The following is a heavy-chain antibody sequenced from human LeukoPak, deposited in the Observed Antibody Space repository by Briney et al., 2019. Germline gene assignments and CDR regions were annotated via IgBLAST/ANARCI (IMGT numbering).Heavy chain of an antibody. D-gene: IGHD3-3*01. CDR1: GGSFSGYY. CDR3: ARVFVDGAFDI. CDR2: INHSGST. Sequence: PSETLSLTCAVYGGSFSGYYWSWIRQPPGKGLEWIGEINHSGSTNYNPSLKSRVTISVDTSKNQFSLKLSSVTAADTAVYYCARVFVDGAFDIWGQGTMVTVSS. J-gene: IGHJ3*02. V-gene: IGHV4-34*01.